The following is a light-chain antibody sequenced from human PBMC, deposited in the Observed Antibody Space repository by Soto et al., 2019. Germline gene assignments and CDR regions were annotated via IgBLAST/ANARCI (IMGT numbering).Light chain of an antibody. Sequence: DIQLTESPSTLSASVGDQGNITCRASQSLTKWVAWYQQVPGNVPKLLIYKASTLETGVPSRFSGSGSGTEFTLTITSLQSDDFATYFCQQYSSYPVSFGQGTRLDNK. CDR3: QQYSSYPVS. CDR1: QSLTKW. J-gene: IGKJ5*01. CDR2: KAS. V-gene: IGKV1-5*01.